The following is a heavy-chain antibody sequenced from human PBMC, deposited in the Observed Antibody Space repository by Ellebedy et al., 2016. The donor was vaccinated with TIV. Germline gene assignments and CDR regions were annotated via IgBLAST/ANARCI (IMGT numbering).Heavy chain of an antibody. CDR3: ARDYWGSYEY. Sequence: ASVKVSXXSSGYTFTGYYIHWVRQAPGQGLEWMGWINPDSGGTYYAQKFQARVTMSSDASITTAYMELSRLTSDDTALYYCARDYWGSYEYWGQGTLVTVSS. J-gene: IGHJ4*02. V-gene: IGHV1-2*02. CDR2: INPDSGGT. CDR1: GYTFTGYY. D-gene: IGHD1-26*01.